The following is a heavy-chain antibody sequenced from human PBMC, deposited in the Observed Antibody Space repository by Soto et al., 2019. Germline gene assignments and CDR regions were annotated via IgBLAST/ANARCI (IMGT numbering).Heavy chain of an antibody. J-gene: IGHJ4*02. D-gene: IGHD6-13*01. CDR1: GYTFTSYA. CDR2: INAGNGNT. Sequence: ASVKVSCKASGYTFTSYAMRWVRQAPGQRLEWMGWINAGNGNTKYSQKFQGRVTITRDTSASTAYMELSSLRSEDTAVYYCARVYSSSPFDYWGQGTLVTVSS. CDR3: ARVYSSSPFDY. V-gene: IGHV1-3*01.